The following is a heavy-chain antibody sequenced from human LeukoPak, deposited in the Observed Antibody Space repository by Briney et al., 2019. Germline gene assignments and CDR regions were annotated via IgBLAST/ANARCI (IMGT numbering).Heavy chain of an antibody. J-gene: IGHJ5*02. CDR1: GYTFTSYA. CDR2: TSAYNGNT. Sequence: ASVKVSCKASGYTFTSYAISWVRQAPGQGLEWMGWTSAYNGNTNYAQKFQGRVTMTKDTSTSTAYMELRSLRSDDTAVYYCARDYNFREKYNWFDPWGQGTLVTVSS. D-gene: IGHD1-20*01. CDR3: ARDYNFREKYNWFDP. V-gene: IGHV1-18*01.